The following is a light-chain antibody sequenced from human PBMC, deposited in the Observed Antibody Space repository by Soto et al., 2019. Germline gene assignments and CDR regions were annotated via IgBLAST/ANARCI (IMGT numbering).Light chain of an antibody. CDR2: NTY. Sequence: QSVLTQPPSASGTPGQWVIISCSGSSSNLGSNSGNWYQQLPGTDAKILIYNTYQRPLWVTDRFSGSTSGTSASLAISGRQYDDEGDDYCAAGDAGFSGPVFGGGTKLTVL. CDR3: AAGDAGFSGPV. J-gene: IGLJ3*02. CDR1: SSNLGSNS. V-gene: IGLV1-44*01.